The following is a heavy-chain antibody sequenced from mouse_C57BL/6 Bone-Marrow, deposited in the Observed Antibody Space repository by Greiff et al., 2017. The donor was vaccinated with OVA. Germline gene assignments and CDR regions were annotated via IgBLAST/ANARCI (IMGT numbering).Heavy chain of an antibody. CDR1: GYTFTSYW. D-gene: IGHD1-1*01. CDR3: AVCSHYAMDY. CDR2: IYPGGGYT. V-gene: IGHV1-63*01. J-gene: IGHJ4*01. Sequence: QVQLQQSGAELVRPGTSVKMSCKASGYTFTSYWIAWAKQRPGHGLEWIGDIYPGGGYTNYNEKFKGKATLTADKSSSTAYMQFSSLTSEDSAIYYCAVCSHYAMDYWGQGTSVTVSS.